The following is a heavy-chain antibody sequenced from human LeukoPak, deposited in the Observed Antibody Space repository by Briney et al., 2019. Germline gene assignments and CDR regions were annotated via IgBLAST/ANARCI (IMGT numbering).Heavy chain of an antibody. V-gene: IGHV4-30-2*01. Sequence: PSETLSLTCAVSGGSISSGGYSWSWIRQPPGKGLEWIGYIYHSGSTYYNPSLKSRVTISVDRSKNQFSLKPSSVTAADTAVYYCARGIVGYYDSSGYWRSAFDIWGQGTMVTVSS. J-gene: IGHJ3*02. CDR1: GGSISSGGYS. CDR3: ARGIVGYYDSSGYWRSAFDI. D-gene: IGHD3-22*01. CDR2: IYHSGST.